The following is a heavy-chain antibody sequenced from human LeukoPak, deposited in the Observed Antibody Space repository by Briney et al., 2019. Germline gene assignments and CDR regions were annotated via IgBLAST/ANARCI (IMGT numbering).Heavy chain of an antibody. J-gene: IGHJ4*02. CDR2: INPSGGST. V-gene: IGHV1-46*01. Sequence: ASVKVSCKASGYTFTSYYMHWVRQAPGQGLEWMGIINPSGGSTSYAQKFQGRVTMTRDTSTSTVYMELSSLRSEDTAVYYCARAGSRGIAVAGVSYYFDYWGQGTLVTVSS. CDR3: ARAGSRGIAVAGVSYYFDY. D-gene: IGHD6-19*01. CDR1: GYTFTSYY.